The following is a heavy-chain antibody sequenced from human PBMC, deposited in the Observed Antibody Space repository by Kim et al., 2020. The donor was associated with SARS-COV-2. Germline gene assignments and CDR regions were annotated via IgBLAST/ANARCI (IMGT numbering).Heavy chain of an antibody. CDR2: INPNSGGT. Sequence: ASVKVSCKASGYTFTGYYMHWVRQAPGQGLEWMGWINPNSGGTNYAQKFQGWVTMTRDTSISTAYMGLSRLRADDTAVYYFARDAQPDYGSGSYYKTNRYYYGMDVWGQGTTVTVSS. D-gene: IGHD3-10*01. J-gene: IGHJ6*02. V-gene: IGHV1-2*04. CDR3: ARDAQPDYGSGSYYKTNRYYYGMDV. CDR1: GYTFTGYY.